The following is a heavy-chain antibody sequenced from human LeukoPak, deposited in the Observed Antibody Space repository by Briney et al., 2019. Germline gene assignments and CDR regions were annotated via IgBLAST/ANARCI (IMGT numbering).Heavy chain of an antibody. CDR2: IGTSNSYI. D-gene: IGHD2-21*01. CDR1: GFTFSTYI. V-gene: IGHV3-21*01. Sequence: GGSLRLSCAASGFTFSTYIMNWVGQTPGKGLEWVSPIGTSNSYIYYADSVKGGFTISRDKAKNSLCLEMNSLRAEDTAVYYCARALWAQRSSAYFDYWGQGTLVTVSS. J-gene: IGHJ4*02. CDR3: ARALWAQRSSAYFDY.